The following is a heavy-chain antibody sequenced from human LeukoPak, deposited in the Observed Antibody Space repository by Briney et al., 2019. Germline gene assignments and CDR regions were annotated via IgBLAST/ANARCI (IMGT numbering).Heavy chain of an antibody. D-gene: IGHD5-18*01. CDR1: GFTFSSFG. Sequence: GGSLRLSCAASGFTFSSFGMNWVRQAPGKGPEWVANIKQDGSEKYYVDSVKGRFTVSRDNAKNSLYLQMNSLRAEDTAVYYCAAEVDTAMVSRYFDYWGQGTLVTVSS. CDR2: IKQDGSEK. V-gene: IGHV3-7*01. CDR3: AAEVDTAMVSRYFDY. J-gene: IGHJ4*02.